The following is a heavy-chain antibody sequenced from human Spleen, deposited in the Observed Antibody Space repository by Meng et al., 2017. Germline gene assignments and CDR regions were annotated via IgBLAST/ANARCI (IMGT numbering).Heavy chain of an antibody. D-gene: IGHD5-18*01. CDR3: ARRGYSYGYYYYGLDV. CDR1: GSTFSSCA. Sequence: GGSLRLSCAASGSTFSSCAMSWVRQAPGMGLEWISYISSSGTTIYYADSVKGRFTISRDNAKNSLYLQMNSLRPEDTAVYYCARRGYSYGYYYYGLDVWGQGTTVTVSS. CDR2: ISSSGTTI. J-gene: IGHJ6*02. V-gene: IGHV3-48*04.